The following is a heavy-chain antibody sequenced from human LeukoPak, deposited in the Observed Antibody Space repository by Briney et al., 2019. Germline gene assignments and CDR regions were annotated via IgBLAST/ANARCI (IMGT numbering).Heavy chain of an antibody. D-gene: IGHD3-9*01. V-gene: IGHV4-59*01. J-gene: IGHJ6*02. CDR3: ARSVPYYDILTSSRVYYYGMDV. CDR2: ITYSGST. CDR1: GGSISSYY. Sequence: PSETLSLTCTVSGGSISSYYWSWIWQTPGKGLELIGHITYSGSTNYNSSRKSRVTISVDTSKNQFSLKLSSVTAADTAVYYCARSVPYYDILTSSRVYYYGMDVWGQGTTVTVSS.